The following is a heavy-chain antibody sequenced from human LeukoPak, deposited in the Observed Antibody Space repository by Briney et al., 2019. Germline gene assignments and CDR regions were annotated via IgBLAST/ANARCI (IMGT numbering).Heavy chain of an antibody. Sequence: ASVKVSCKASGYTFTSYGISWVRQAPGQGLEWMGWISAYNGNTNYAQKLQGRVTMTTDTSTSTAYMELRSLRSDDTAVYYCAGDLFSLKDPVQLDYWGQGTLVTVSS. CDR1: GYTFTSYG. CDR2: ISAYNGNT. V-gene: IGHV1-18*01. D-gene: IGHD1-1*01. J-gene: IGHJ4*02. CDR3: AGDLFSLKDPVQLDY.